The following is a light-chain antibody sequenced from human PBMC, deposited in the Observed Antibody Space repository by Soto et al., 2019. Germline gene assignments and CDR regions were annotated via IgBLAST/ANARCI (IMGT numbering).Light chain of an antibody. CDR3: QQYRDSPL. CDR1: QSVRSSY. Sequence: EIVLTQSPGTLSLSPGERATLSCRASQSVRSSYLAWYQQKPGQAPRLLIYGASSRATGIPDRFSGSGSGTDFTLTISRLEPEDFAVYYCQQYRDSPLFGPGTKVDIK. J-gene: IGKJ3*01. V-gene: IGKV3-20*01. CDR2: GAS.